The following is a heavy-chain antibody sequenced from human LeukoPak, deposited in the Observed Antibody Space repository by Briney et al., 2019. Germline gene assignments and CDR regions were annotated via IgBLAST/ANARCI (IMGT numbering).Heavy chain of an antibody. D-gene: IGHD3-22*01. CDR2: IYYSGST. J-gene: IGHJ3*02. Sequence: SETLSLTCTVSGGSISSYYWSWIRQPPGKGLEGIGYIYYSGSTNYNPSLKSRVTISVDTSKNQFSLKLSSVTAADTAVYYCARARNYYDSSGFYYEGDAFDIWGQGTMVTVSS. CDR1: GGSISSYY. CDR3: ARARNYYDSSGFYYEGDAFDI. V-gene: IGHV4-59*01.